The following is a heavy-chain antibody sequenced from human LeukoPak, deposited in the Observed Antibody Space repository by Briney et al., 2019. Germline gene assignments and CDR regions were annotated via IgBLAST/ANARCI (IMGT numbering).Heavy chain of an antibody. CDR1: GGSISSSSYY. CDR2: IYYSGST. D-gene: IGHD3-22*01. Sequence: PSETLSLTCTVSGGSISSSSYYWGWIRQPPGKGLEWIGSIYYSGSTYYNPSLKSRVTISVDTSKNQFSLKLSSVTAADTAVYYCARDRGGYYDSSGYYYAHYFDYWGQGTLVTVSS. CDR3: ARDRGGYYDSSGYYYAHYFDY. V-gene: IGHV4-39*07. J-gene: IGHJ4*02.